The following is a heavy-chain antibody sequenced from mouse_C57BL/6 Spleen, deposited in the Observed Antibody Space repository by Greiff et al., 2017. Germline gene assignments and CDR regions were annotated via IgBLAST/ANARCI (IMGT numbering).Heavy chain of an antibody. V-gene: IGHV1-82*01. Sequence: QVQLQQSGPELVKPGASVTISCKASGYAFSSSWMNWVKQRPGKGLEWIGRIYPGAGDTNYNGKFKGKATLTAYKSSSTAYMQLSGLTSEDSAVYFCARYGTYYSKEDWYCDVWGTGTTVTVSS. J-gene: IGHJ1*03. CDR2: IYPGAGDT. CDR3: ARYGTYYSKEDWYCDV. D-gene: IGHD2-5*01. CDR1: GYAFSSSW.